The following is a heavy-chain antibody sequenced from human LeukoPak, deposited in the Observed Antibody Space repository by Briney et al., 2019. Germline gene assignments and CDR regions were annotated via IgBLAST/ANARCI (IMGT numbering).Heavy chain of an antibody. V-gene: IGHV1-2*02. CDR2: INPNSGGT. D-gene: IGHD1-14*01. CDR1: GYTFTGYY. CDR3: SRGTYPQNWYFDL. Sequence: ASVKLSCTASGYTFTGYYMHWVRQAPGQGLEWMGWINPNSGGTNYAQKFQGRVTMTRDTSISTAYMELSRLRSDDTAVYYCSRGTYPQNWYFDLWGRGTLVTVSS. J-gene: IGHJ2*01.